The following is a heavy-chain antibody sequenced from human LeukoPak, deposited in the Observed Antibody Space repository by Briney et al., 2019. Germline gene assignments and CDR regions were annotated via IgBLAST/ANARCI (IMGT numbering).Heavy chain of an antibody. Sequence: APVKASCKASGYTFTNYGIIWVRQSPGQGLEWMGWISTYNGNTNYAQEIQGRVTMTTDTSTSTAYMELRSLISDDTAVYYCAKAGDWAREDYKGDAFDIWGQGRIVTVS. CDR2: ISTYNGNT. D-gene: IGHD2-21*02. V-gene: IGHV1-18*01. J-gene: IGHJ3*02. CDR3: AKAGDWAREDYKGDAFDI. CDR1: GYTFTNYG.